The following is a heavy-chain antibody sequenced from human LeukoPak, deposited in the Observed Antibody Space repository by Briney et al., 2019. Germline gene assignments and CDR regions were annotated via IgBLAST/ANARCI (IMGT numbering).Heavy chain of an antibody. CDR1: GFTFDDYA. CDR2: ISWNSGSI. D-gene: IGHD3-22*01. V-gene: IGHV3-9*01. Sequence: GGSLRLSCAASGFTFDDYAMHWVRQAPGKGLEWVSGISWNSGSIGYADSVKGRFTISRDNAKNSLYLQMNSLRAEDTAVYYCARGLGDYYDSSGYPVDNWFDPWGQGTLVTVSS. CDR3: ARGLGDYYDSSGYPVDNWFDP. J-gene: IGHJ5*02.